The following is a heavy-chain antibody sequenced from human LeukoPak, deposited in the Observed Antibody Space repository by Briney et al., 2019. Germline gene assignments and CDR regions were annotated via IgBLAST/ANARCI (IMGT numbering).Heavy chain of an antibody. CDR3: TSRGWIVGLVDY. CDR2: IYYSGTT. CDR1: GASISSSSYY. Sequence: SETLSLTCSVSGASISSSSYYWGWIRQPPGKGLEWIASIYYSGTTYYNPSLKSRATISADTSKNQFSLKLSSVTAADTAVYYCTSRGWIVGLVDYWGQGTLVTVSS. D-gene: IGHD3-22*01. J-gene: IGHJ4*02. V-gene: IGHV4-39*01.